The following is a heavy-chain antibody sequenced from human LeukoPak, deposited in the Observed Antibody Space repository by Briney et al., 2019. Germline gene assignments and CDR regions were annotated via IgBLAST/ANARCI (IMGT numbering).Heavy chain of an antibody. CDR3: ARDRFKSDSSGYLY. Sequence: PGGSLRLSCAASGFTFSGSAMHWVRQASGKGLEWVGRIRSKANSYATAYAASVKGRFTISRDDSKNTAYLQMNSLKTDDTAVYYCARDRFKSDSSGYLYWGQGTLVTVSS. V-gene: IGHV3-73*01. J-gene: IGHJ4*02. CDR2: IRSKANSYAT. D-gene: IGHD3-22*01. CDR1: GFTFSGSA.